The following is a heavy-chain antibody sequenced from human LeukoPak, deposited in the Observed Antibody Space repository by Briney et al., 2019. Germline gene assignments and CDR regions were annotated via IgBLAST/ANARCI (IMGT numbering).Heavy chain of an antibody. V-gene: IGHV1-69*02. Sequence: SVKVSCKASGGTFSSYTISWVRQAPGQGLEWMGRIIPILGIANYAQKFQGRVTITADKSTSTAYMELSSLRSEDTAVYYCARSGKSGYSSFDYWGQGTLVTVSS. CDR3: ARSGKSGYSSFDY. D-gene: IGHD3-22*01. CDR2: IIPILGIA. J-gene: IGHJ4*02. CDR1: GGTFSSYT.